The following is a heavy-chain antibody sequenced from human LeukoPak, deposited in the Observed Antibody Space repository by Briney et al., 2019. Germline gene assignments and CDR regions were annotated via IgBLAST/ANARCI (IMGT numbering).Heavy chain of an antibody. CDR3: ARSRSGSYDY. CDR2: IYHSGST. D-gene: IGHD3-10*01. J-gene: IGHJ4*02. CDR1: GYSISSGYY. Sequence: MASETLSLTCTVSGYSISSGYYWGWIRQPPGKGLEWIGSIYHSGSTYYNPSLKSRVTISVDTSKNQFSLKLSSVTAADTAVYYCARSRSGSYDYWGQGTLVTVSS. V-gene: IGHV4-38-2*02.